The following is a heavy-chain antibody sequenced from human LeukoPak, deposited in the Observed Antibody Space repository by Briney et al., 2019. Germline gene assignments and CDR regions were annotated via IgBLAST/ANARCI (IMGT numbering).Heavy chain of an antibody. CDR3: ARYNWNDVVSALDY. CDR2: INPNRGAT. CDR1: GYTFSGYY. D-gene: IGHD1-1*01. J-gene: IGHJ4*02. Sequence: ASVTVSFKASGYTFSGYYIHWMRQAPGQGLAWMGWINPNRGATSYAQKFQGGVTMTRDTSITPFYMEVNRLTSDDTAVYFCARYNWNDVVSALDYWRQGTMATVSS. V-gene: IGHV1-2*02.